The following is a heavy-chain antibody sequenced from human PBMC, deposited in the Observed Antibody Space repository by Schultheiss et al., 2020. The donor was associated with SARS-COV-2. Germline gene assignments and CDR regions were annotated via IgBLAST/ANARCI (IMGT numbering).Heavy chain of an antibody. V-gene: IGHV3-23*01. Sequence: ETLSLTCTVSGVSISSGDYYWSWIRQPPGKGLEWVSAISGSGGSTYYADSVKGRFTISRDNSKNTLYLQMNSLRAEDTAVYYCARAPDTYYDFWTPLYYYYYMDVWGKGTTVTVSS. CDR1: GVSISSGDYY. J-gene: IGHJ6*03. CDR2: ISGSGGST. CDR3: ARAPDTYYDFWTPLYYYYYMDV. D-gene: IGHD3-3*01.